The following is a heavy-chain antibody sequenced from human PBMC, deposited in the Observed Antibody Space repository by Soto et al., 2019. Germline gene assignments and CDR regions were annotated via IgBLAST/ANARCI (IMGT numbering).Heavy chain of an antibody. CDR2: IKQDGSEK. CDR1: GLTFSNYW. V-gene: IGHV3-7*04. D-gene: IGHD6-13*01. J-gene: IGHJ4*02. CDR3: ARGSILAAGIEDY. Sequence: ESGGGLVQPGGSLRLSCAASGLTFSNYWMNWVRQAPGKGLEWVANIKQDGSEKYYVDSVKGRFTISRDNAKNSLYLQMNSLRAEDTAVYYCARGSILAAGIEDYWGQGTLVTVSS.